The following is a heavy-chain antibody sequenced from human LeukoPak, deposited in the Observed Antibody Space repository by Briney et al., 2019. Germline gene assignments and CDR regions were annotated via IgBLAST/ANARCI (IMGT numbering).Heavy chain of an antibody. CDR2: ISGSGGSP. J-gene: IGHJ4*02. CDR1: GFTFGNYA. Sequence: GGSLRLSCAASGFTFGNYAMTWVRQAPGEGLECVSSISGSGGSPIYADSVNGRFTISRDNSKSTLYLQMNRLRAEDTAVYYCARDTMGHDYYDSSGYYPDWGQGTLVTVSS. CDR3: ARDTMGHDYYDSSGYYPD. D-gene: IGHD3-22*01. V-gene: IGHV3-23*01.